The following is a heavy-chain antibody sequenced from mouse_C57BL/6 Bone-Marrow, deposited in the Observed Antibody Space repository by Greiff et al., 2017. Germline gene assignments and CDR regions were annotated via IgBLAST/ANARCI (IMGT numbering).Heavy chain of an antibody. J-gene: IGHJ4*01. Sequence: QVQLQQSGAELVKPGASVKMSCKASGYTFTSYWITWVKQRPGQGLEWIGDFYPGSGSTNYNEKFKSKATLTVDTSSSTAYMQLSSLTSEDSAVYYCARYGYAMDYWGQGTSVTVSS. CDR2: FYPGSGST. V-gene: IGHV1-55*01. CDR1: GYTFTSYW. CDR3: ARYGYAMDY. D-gene: IGHD2-10*02.